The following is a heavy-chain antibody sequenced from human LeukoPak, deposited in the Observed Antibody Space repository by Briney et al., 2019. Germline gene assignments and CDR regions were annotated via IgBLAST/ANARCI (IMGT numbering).Heavy chain of an antibody. D-gene: IGHD3-9*01. CDR2: IRNDGSDK. Sequence: HPGGSLRLSCVASGFTFSSNGMHWVRQAPGRGLEWVAFIRNDGSDKYYADSVKGRFTISRDNSKNTLSVQMNSLRVQDTAVYYCVRDADWSFDYWGQGTLLTVSS. CDR1: GFTFSSNG. CDR3: VRDADWSFDY. V-gene: IGHV3-30*02. J-gene: IGHJ4*02.